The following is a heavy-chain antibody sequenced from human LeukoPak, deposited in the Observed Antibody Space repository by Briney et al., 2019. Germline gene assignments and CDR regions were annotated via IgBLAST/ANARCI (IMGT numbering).Heavy chain of an antibody. CDR3: AKDQGVIIRGYYFDY. J-gene: IGHJ4*02. CDR1: GFTFSSYA. D-gene: IGHD3-3*01. V-gene: IGHV3-23*01. Sequence: PGGSLRLSCAASGFTFSSYAMSWVRQAPGKGLEWVSAISGSGGSTYYADSVKGRFTISRDNSKNTLYLQMNSLRAEDTAVYYCAKDQGVIIRGYYFDYWGQGTLVTVSS. CDR2: ISGSGGST.